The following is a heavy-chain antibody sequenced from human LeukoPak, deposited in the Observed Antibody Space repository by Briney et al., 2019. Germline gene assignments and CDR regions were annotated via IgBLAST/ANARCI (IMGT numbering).Heavy chain of an antibody. D-gene: IGHD3-22*01. CDR2: INPNSGGT. CDR1: GYTFTGYY. V-gene: IGHV1-2*02. J-gene: IGHJ3*02. Sequence: ASVKVSCKASGYTFTGYYMHWVRQAPGQGLEWMGWINPNSGGTNYAQKFQGRVTMTRDTSISTAYMELSSLRSEDTAVYYCARSYYYDSSGYDAFDIWGQGTMVTVSS. CDR3: ARSYYYDSSGYDAFDI.